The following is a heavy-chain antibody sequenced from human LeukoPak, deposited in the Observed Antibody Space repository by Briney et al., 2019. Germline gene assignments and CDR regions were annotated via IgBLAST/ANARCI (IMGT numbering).Heavy chain of an antibody. Sequence: SETLSLTCTVSGGSISSYYWSWIRQPPGKGLEWIGYIYYSGSTYYNPSLKSRVTISVDTSKNQFSLKLSSVTAADTAVYYCARDLPYGSATNWFDPWGQGTLVTVSS. D-gene: IGHD3-10*01. J-gene: IGHJ5*02. CDR2: IYYSGST. CDR3: ARDLPYGSATNWFDP. V-gene: IGHV4-30-4*01. CDR1: GGSISSYY.